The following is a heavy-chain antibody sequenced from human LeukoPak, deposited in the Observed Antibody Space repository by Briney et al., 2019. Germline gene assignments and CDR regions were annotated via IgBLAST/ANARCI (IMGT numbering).Heavy chain of an antibody. CDR2: ISGSGGST. CDR1: GFTFSSYA. CDR3: AKANGYCSSTSCYYFWYFQH. V-gene: IGHV3-23*01. Sequence: GGSLRLSCAASGFTFSSYAMSWVRQAPGKGLEWVSGISGSGGSTYYADSAKGRFTISRDNSKNTLYLQMNSLRAEDTAVYYCAKANGYCSSTSCYYFWYFQHWGQGTPVTVSS. D-gene: IGHD2-2*01. J-gene: IGHJ1*01.